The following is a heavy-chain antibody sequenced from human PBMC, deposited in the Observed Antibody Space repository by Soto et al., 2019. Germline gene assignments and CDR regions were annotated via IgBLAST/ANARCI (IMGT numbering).Heavy chain of an antibody. CDR1: SVSEAW. V-gene: IGHV3-15*07. CDR2: IKSKAAGGTT. J-gene: IGHJ4*02. D-gene: IGHD6-19*01. Sequence: SVSEAWMNWVRQAPGKGLEWVGRIKSKAAGGTTDYVAPVKGRFTISRDDSTNTLFLRMNSLKTEDTAVYYCTTDSPVAGGGPLWGQGTLVTVSS. CDR3: TTDSPVAGGGPL.